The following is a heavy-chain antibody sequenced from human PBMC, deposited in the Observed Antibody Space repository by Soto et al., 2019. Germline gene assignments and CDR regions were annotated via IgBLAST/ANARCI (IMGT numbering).Heavy chain of an antibody. CDR2: IKRDGSEQ. V-gene: IGHV3-7*03. J-gene: IGHJ4*02. Sequence: GGSLRLSFADSGFTFGLYWLNWVRQAPGKGLEWVGNIKRDGSEQYYGDSVKGRFTISRDNAKNSVFLQMNSLRAVDTAIYYCARIRANDYQIDYWGQGTLLTVSS. D-gene: IGHD4-17*01. CDR1: GFTFGLYW. CDR3: ARIRANDYQIDY.